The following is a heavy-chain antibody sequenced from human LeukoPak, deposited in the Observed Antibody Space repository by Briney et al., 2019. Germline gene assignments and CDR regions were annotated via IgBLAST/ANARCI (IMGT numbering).Heavy chain of an antibody. CDR2: ISAYNGNT. V-gene: IGHV1-18*01. CDR1: GYTFTSYG. CDR3: ARGSSGWYLHTYYFDY. Sequence: GASVKVSCKASGYTFTSYGISWVRQAPGQGLEWMGWISAYNGNTNYAQKLQGRVTMTTDTSTSTAYMELRSLRSDDTAVYYCARGSSGWYLHTYYFDYWGQGTLVTVSS. D-gene: IGHD6-19*01. J-gene: IGHJ4*02.